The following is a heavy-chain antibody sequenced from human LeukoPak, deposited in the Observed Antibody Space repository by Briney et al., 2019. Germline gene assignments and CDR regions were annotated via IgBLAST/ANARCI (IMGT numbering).Heavy chain of an antibody. CDR3: ARTQSQSGSYRYYFGY. CDR2: IYYTGGT. J-gene: IGHJ4*02. Sequence: SETLSLTCTVSGGSIGSDYWTWIRQPPGKGLEYIGYIYYTGGTNYNPSLKSRVTMSVDPSKNQFSLKLNSVTAADTAVYYCARTQSQSGSYRYYFGYWGQRTLVTVSS. D-gene: IGHD1-26*01. CDR1: GGSIGSDY. V-gene: IGHV4-59*01.